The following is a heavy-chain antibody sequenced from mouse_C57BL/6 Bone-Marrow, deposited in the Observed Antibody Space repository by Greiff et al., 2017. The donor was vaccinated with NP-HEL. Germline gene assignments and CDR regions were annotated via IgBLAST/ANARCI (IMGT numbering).Heavy chain of an antibody. D-gene: IGHD1-1*02. CDR2: IYPRSGNT. Sequence: QVQLQESGAELARPGASVKLSCKASGYTFTSYGISWVKQRTGQGLEWIGEIYPRSGNTYYNEKFKGKATLTADKSSSTAYMELRSLTSEDSAVYFCARSWSLAMDYWGQGTSVTVSS. CDR3: ARSWSLAMDY. CDR1: GYTFTSYG. V-gene: IGHV1-81*01. J-gene: IGHJ4*01.